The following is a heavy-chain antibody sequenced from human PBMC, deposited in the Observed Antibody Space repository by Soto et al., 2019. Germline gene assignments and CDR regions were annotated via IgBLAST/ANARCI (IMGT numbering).Heavy chain of an antibody. D-gene: IGHD6-13*01. CDR1: GFTFSSYG. J-gene: IGHJ2*01. CDR3: ARIIDADPIAAAGPEVFDL. V-gene: IGHV3-33*01. CDR2: IWYDGSNK. Sequence: QVQLVESGGGVVQPGRSLRLSCAASGFTFSSYGMHWVRQAPGKGLEWVAVIWYDGSNKYYADSVKGRFTISRYNSKNTLYLQMNSLRAEDTAVYYCARIIDADPIAAAGPEVFDLWGRGTLVTVSS.